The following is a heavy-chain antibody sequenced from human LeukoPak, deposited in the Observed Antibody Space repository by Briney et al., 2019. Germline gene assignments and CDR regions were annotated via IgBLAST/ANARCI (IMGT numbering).Heavy chain of an antibody. CDR2: ISAYNGNT. D-gene: IGHD6-19*01. Sequence: ASVKVSCKASGYTLTSYGISWVRQAPGQGLEWMGWISAYNGNTNYAQKLQGRVTMTTDTSTSTAYMELRSLRSDDTAVYYCARDSPYGSGWYEFDYWGQGTLVTVSS. J-gene: IGHJ4*02. CDR1: GYTLTSYG. CDR3: ARDSPYGSGWYEFDY. V-gene: IGHV1-18*01.